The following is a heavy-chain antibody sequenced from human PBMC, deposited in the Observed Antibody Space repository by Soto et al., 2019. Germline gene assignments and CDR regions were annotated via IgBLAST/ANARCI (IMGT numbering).Heavy chain of an antibody. V-gene: IGHV3-21*01. CDR1: GFTFSRYS. CDR2: ISSSSSYI. D-gene: IGHD4-17*01. J-gene: IGHJ4*02. CDR3: ASHPDYGCIDY. Sequence: EVQLVESGGGLVKPGGSLRLSCAASGFTFSRYSMKWVRQAPGKGLEWVSSISSSSSYIHYADSMKGRFTISRDNAKNSLYLQMNSLRTEDTAVYYCASHPDYGCIDYWGQGTLVTVSS.